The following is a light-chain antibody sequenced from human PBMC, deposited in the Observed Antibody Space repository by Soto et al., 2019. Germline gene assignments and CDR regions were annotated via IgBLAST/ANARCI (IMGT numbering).Light chain of an antibody. CDR3: QQSNSMPST. CDR1: RTISTY. Sequence: DIQMAQSPSSLSAFVGDRVTITCRASRTISTYLNWYQKKPGRAPRLLIHSASSLQSGIPSRFTGSGSGTEFTLTISGLQPEDFATYYCQQSNSMPSTFGPGTEV. J-gene: IGKJ1*01. CDR2: SAS. V-gene: IGKV1-39*01.